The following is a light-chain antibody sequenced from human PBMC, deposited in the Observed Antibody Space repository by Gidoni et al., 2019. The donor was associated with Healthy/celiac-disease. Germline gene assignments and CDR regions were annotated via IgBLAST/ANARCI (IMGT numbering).Light chain of an antibody. Sequence: VTWMSHSPHLLSASTGDRVTITCRMSQGISSYLDWYQQKPGKAPQLLIYAASTLQSGVPSRFSGSGSGTDFTLTISCLQSEDFATYYCQQNYSIPLAFXXXTKVEIK. V-gene: IGKV1D-8*01. CDR2: AAS. CDR1: QGISSY. J-gene: IGKJ1*01. CDR3: QQNYSIPLA.